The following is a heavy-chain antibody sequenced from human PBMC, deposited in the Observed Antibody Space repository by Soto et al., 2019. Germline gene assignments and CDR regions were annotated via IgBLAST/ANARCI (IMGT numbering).Heavy chain of an antibody. CDR3: AKDNHDFWSGYYRHWYFDL. J-gene: IGHJ2*01. D-gene: IGHD3-3*01. Sequence: EVQLVESGGGLVQPGRSLRLSCAASGFTFDDYAMHWVRQAPGKGLEWVSGTSWNSGSIGYADSVKGRFTISRDNAKNSLYLQMNTLRAEDTALYYCAKDNHDFWSGYYRHWYFDLWGRGTLVTVSS. V-gene: IGHV3-9*01. CDR2: TSWNSGSI. CDR1: GFTFDDYA.